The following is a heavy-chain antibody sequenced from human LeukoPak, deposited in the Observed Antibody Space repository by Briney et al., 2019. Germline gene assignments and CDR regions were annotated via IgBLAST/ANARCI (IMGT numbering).Heavy chain of an antibody. CDR2: IRYDGSNK. V-gene: IGHV3-30*02. CDR1: GFTFSSYG. J-gene: IGHJ4*02. Sequence: SGGSLRLSCAASGFTFSSYGMHWVRQAPGKGLEWVAFIRYDGSNKYYADSVKGRFTISRDNAKNSLYLQMNSLRAEDTAVYYCARDLIVVTSHFDYWGQGTLVTVSS. CDR3: ARDLIVVTSHFDY. D-gene: IGHD4-23*01.